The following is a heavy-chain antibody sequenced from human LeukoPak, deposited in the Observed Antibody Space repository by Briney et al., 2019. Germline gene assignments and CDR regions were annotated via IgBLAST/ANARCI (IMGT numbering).Heavy chain of an antibody. V-gene: IGHV4-59*01. Sequence: SETLSLTCTVSGGSISSYYWSWIRQPPGKGLEWIGYILYSGSTNYNPSLKSRVIISVDTSKNQFSLKLNSVTAADTAVYYCARFGTSSSRFFDQWGQGTLVTVSS. D-gene: IGHD6-6*01. J-gene: IGHJ4*02. CDR3: ARFGTSSSRFFDQ. CDR2: ILYSGST. CDR1: GGSISSYY.